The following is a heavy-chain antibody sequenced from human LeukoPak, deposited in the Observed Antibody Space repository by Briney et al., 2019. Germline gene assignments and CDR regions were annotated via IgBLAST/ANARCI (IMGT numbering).Heavy chain of an antibody. CDR1: GYTFTSYG. CDR3: ARVGGRTNIEVVGATGDNWFDP. D-gene: IGHD1-26*01. Sequence: GASVKVSCKASGYTFTSYGISWVRQAPGLGLEWMGWISAYNGNTNYAQKLQGRVTMTTDTSTSTAYMELRSLRSDDTAVYYCARVGGRTNIEVVGATGDNWFDPWGQGTLVTVSS. CDR2: ISAYNGNT. V-gene: IGHV1-18*01. J-gene: IGHJ5*02.